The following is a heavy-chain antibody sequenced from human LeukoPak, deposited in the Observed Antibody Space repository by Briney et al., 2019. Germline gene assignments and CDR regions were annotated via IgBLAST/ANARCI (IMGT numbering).Heavy chain of an antibody. V-gene: IGHV1-18*01. J-gene: IGHJ4*02. CDR1: GYTFTSYG. D-gene: IGHD5-18*01. CDR3: ARDLGYSYGTELDY. Sequence: GASVKVSCKASGYTFTSYGISWVRLAAGQGLEWIGWISAYNGNTNYAQKLQGRVTMTTDTSTSTAYMELRSLRSDDTAVYYCARDLGYSYGTELDYWGQGTLVTASS. CDR2: ISAYNGNT.